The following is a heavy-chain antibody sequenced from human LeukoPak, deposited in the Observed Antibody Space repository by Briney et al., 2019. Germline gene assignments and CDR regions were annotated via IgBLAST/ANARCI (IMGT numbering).Heavy chain of an antibody. D-gene: IGHD6-19*01. CDR2: ISGSGGST. J-gene: IGHJ4*02. CDR3: AKDGGDSSGWYLDY. CDR1: GFTFSSYA. V-gene: IGHV3-23*01. Sequence: GGSLRLSCAASGFTFSSYAMTWVRQAPGKGLGWVSVISGSGGSTYYADSVKGRFTISRDNSKNTLYLQMNSLRAEDTAVYYCAKDGGDSSGWYLDYWGQGTLVTVSS.